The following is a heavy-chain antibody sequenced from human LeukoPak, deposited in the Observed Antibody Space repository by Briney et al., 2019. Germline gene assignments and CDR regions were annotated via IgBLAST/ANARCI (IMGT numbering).Heavy chain of an antibody. V-gene: IGHV5-51*01. CDR3: ARHAPEVVRGTYHYYYGMDV. D-gene: IGHD3-10*01. Sequence: ESLKISCKASGYSFANFWIGWVRQMPGKGLEWMGIIYPGDSDIRYSPSFQGQVTISADNSIRTAYLQWSSLKASDTAIYYCARHAPEVVRGTYHYYYGMDVWGQGTTVTVSS. CDR1: GYSFANFW. J-gene: IGHJ6*02. CDR2: IYPGDSDI.